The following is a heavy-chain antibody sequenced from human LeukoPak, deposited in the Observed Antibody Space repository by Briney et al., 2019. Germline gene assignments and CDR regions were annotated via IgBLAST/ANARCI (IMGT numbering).Heavy chain of an antibody. CDR1: GFTFSSYT. V-gene: IGHV3-23*01. CDR3: AKGGMVRGVINGYYNWFDP. Sequence: GGSLRLSCAASGFTFSSYTMIWVRQAPGKGLEWVSAISGSGGSTYYADSVKGRFTISRDNSKNTLYLQMNSLRAEDTAVYYCAKGGMVRGVINGYYNWFDPWGQGTLVTVSS. D-gene: IGHD3-10*01. J-gene: IGHJ5*02. CDR2: ISGSGGST.